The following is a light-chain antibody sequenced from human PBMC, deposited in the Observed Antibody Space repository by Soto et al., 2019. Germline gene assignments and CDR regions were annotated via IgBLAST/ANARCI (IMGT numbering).Light chain of an antibody. V-gene: IGKV3-11*01. J-gene: IGKJ4*01. Sequence: EIVLAQSPATLSLSPGERATLSCRASRSVGDYLAWYQQRPGQSPRLLIYGASNRATGIPARFSGSGSGTDFSLTINTLEPDDFAVYYCHQRSSWPLTFGGGTKVDI. CDR3: HQRSSWPLT. CDR1: RSVGDY. CDR2: GAS.